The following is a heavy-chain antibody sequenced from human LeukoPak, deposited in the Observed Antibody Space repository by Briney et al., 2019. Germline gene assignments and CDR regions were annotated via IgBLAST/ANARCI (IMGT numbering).Heavy chain of an antibody. V-gene: IGHV3-30-3*01. CDR1: GFIFSSYA. J-gene: IGHJ4*02. CDR2: ISYDGSIE. Sequence: PEGSLRLSCAASGFIFSSYAMHWVRQAPGKGLEWVTVISYDGSIEDYADSVKGRFTISRDNSKNTLYLQMNSLTAEDTAVYYCARDPVRDQWLVYFDYWGQGTLVTVSS. D-gene: IGHD6-19*01. CDR3: ARDPVRDQWLVYFDY.